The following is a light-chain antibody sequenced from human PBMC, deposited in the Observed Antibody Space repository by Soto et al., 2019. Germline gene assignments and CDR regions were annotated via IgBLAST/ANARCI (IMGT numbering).Light chain of an antibody. CDR3: MQPQQTPTT. Sequence: DIVMTQSPLSLPVTPGEPASISCRSSQSLLHTNGYNYLDWYVQKPGQSPQLLISLASNRASGVPDRFSGSGSGTDFTLKISRVEAEDVGVYYCMQPQQTPTTFGGGTKVEIK. CDR2: LAS. CDR1: QSLLHTNGYNY. V-gene: IGKV2-28*01. J-gene: IGKJ4*01.